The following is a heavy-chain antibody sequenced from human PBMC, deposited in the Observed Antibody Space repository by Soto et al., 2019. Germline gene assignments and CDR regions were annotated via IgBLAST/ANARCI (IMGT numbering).Heavy chain of an antibody. CDR1: GFTFSSYG. J-gene: IGHJ6*02. CDR2: ISYDGSNK. D-gene: IGHD3-10*01. V-gene: IGHV3-30*18. Sequence: QVQLVESGGGVVQPGRSLRLSCAASGFTFSSYGMHWVRQAPGKGLEWVAVISYDGSNKYYADSVKGRFTISRDNSKNTLYLQINSRRAEDTAVYYCAKVGVLWVGELSQAPDSGMDVWGQGTTVTVSS. CDR3: AKVGVLWVGELSQAPDSGMDV.